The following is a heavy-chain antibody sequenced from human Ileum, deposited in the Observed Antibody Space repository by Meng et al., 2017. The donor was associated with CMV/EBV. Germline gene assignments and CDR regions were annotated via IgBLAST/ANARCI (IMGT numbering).Heavy chain of an antibody. CDR2: IYRSGST. CDR3: ARDATTRFDY. CDR1: GYSISSGYY. D-gene: IGHD4-11*01. J-gene: IGHJ4*02. V-gene: IGHV4-38-2*02. Sequence: SETLSPTCTVSGYSISSGYYWGWIRQPPGKGLEWIGSIYRSGSTYYNPSLKSRVTISVDTSKNQFSLKLSSATAADTAVYYCARDATTRFDYWGQGTLVTVSS.